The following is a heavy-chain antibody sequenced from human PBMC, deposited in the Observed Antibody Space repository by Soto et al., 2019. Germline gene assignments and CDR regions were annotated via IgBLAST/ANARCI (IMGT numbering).Heavy chain of an antibody. CDR3: AIARSGYGYYFDS. J-gene: IGHJ4*02. V-gene: IGHV3-30-3*01. D-gene: IGHD3-22*01. CDR1: GFTFSSYA. Sequence: GGSLRLSCAASGFTFSSYAMHWVRQAPGKGLEWVAVISYDGSNKYYADSVKGRFTISRDNSKNTLYLQMNSLRAEDTAVYYCAIARSGYGYYFDSWGQGALVTVSS. CDR2: ISYDGSNK.